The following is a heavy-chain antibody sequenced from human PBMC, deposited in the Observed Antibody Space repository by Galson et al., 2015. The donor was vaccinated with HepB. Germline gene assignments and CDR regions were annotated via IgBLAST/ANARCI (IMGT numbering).Heavy chain of an antibody. CDR2: INGDGSDT. D-gene: IGHD3-22*01. CDR3: AQGRNSGWNSY. J-gene: IGHJ4*02. V-gene: IGHV3-23*01. CDR1: GPRFSTYA. Sequence: SLRLSCAASGPRFSTYAMTWVRQAPGKGLDWVSAINGDGSDTFYADSVKGRFTVSRDNSKNTLYLQMNSLRAEDTAVYYCAQGRNSGWNSYWGQGTLVTVSS.